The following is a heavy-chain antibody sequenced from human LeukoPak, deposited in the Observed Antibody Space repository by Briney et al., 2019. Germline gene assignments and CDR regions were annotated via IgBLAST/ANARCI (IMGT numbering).Heavy chain of an antibody. D-gene: IGHD1-1*01. Sequence: PGGSLRLSCAASGNYWMHWVRQAPGKGLVWVSHINSDGSWTSYADSVKGRFTISKDNAKNTVYLQMNSLRAEDTAVYYCARAELESPGSTIDYWGQGTLVTVSS. CDR1: GNYW. CDR3: ARAELESPGSTIDY. V-gene: IGHV3-74*01. CDR2: INSDGSWT. J-gene: IGHJ4*02.